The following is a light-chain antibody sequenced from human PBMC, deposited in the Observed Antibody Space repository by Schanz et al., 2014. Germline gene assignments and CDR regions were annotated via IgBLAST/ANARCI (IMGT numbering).Light chain of an antibody. J-gene: IGLJ3*02. CDR3: NSYTSSSTLWV. CDR2: DVS. Sequence: QSALTQPASVSGSPGQSITISCTGTSSDVGGYNYVSWYQQHPGKAPKLMIYDVSNRPSGVSNRFSGSKSGNTASLTISGLQAEDEADYYCNSYTSSSTLWVFGGGTKLTV. V-gene: IGLV2-14*01. CDR1: SSDVGGYNY.